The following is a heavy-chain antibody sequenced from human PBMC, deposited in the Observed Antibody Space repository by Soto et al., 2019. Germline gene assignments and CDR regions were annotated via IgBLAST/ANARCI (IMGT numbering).Heavy chain of an antibody. D-gene: IGHD3-10*01. CDR1: GGSFSGYY. CDR3: ARGLLVRGGYYYGMDV. J-gene: IGHJ6*02. Sequence: SETLSLTCAVYGGSFSGYYWSWIRQPPGKGLEWIGEINHSGSTNYNPSLKSRVTISVDTSKNQFSLKLSSVTAADTAVYYCARGLLVRGGYYYGMDVWGQGTTVT. CDR2: INHSGST. V-gene: IGHV4-34*01.